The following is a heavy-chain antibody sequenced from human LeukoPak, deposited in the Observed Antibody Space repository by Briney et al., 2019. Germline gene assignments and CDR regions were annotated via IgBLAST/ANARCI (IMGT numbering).Heavy chain of an antibody. CDR1: GFIFSSYA. D-gene: IGHD2-21*02. Sequence: GGSLRLSCAASGFIFSSYAMRCVPHAPGKGLEWVSAICGSGGSTYYADSVKGRFTISRDNSKNTLYLQMNSLRAEDTAVYYCAKSSKHIRYCGGDCYHNYWGQGTLVTVSS. CDR2: ICGSGGST. J-gene: IGHJ4*02. CDR3: AKSSKHIRYCGGDCYHNY. V-gene: IGHV3-23*01.